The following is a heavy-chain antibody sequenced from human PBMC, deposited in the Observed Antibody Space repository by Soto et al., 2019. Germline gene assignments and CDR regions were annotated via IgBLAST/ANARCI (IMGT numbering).Heavy chain of an antibody. CDR3: ARVWGSYRSFDY. J-gene: IGHJ4*02. CDR2: ISGSGSST. Sequence: EVQLLEFGGGLVQLGGSLRLSCAASGFTFSTYAMSWVRQAPGKGLEWVSAISGSGSSTYYADSVKGRFTISRDNSKNTLYLQMNSLRVEDTAVYYCARVWGSYRSFDYWGQGTLVTVSS. CDR1: GFTFSTYA. V-gene: IGHV3-23*01. D-gene: IGHD3-16*02.